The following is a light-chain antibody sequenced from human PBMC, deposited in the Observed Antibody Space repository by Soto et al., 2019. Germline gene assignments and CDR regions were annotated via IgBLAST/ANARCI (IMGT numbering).Light chain of an antibody. CDR2: DAT. J-gene: IGKJ4*01. CDR3: QQRDIWPPLT. Sequence: VLTQSPATLSLSPCERATLFCKASQSVGIYMGWFQQKPGQAPRVLIYDATNRAGGVPARFSGSGSGTDFTLTISSLEAEDSAVYYCQQRDIWPPLTFGGGTKLEIK. V-gene: IGKV3-11*01. CDR1: QSVGIY.